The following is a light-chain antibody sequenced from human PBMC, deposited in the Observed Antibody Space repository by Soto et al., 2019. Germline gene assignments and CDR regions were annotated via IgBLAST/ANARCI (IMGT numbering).Light chain of an antibody. CDR2: GAS. Sequence: IVMTHSPATLSVSPGGGVTLSCRASQSVRSHLAWYQQKPGQPPRLLIYGASTRATGIPARFSGSGFGTEFTLPISSLQSEDFAVYYCQQYKNWPLFGQGTRLEIK. CDR1: QSVRSH. J-gene: IGKJ5*01. CDR3: QQYKNWPL. V-gene: IGKV3-15*01.